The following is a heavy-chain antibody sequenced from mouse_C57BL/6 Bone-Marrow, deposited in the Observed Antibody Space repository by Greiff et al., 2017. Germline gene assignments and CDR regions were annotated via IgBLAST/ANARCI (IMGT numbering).Heavy chain of an antibody. Sequence: QVQLKQPGAELVKPGASVKLSCKASGYTFTSYWMHWVKQRPGQGLEWIGMIHPNSGSTNYNEKFKSKATLTVDKSSSTAYMQLSSLTSEDSAVYYCAREGLRPYYFDYGGQGTTLTVSS. CDR2: IHPNSGST. V-gene: IGHV1-64*01. CDR1: GYTFTSYW. J-gene: IGHJ2*01. D-gene: IGHD2-4*01. CDR3: AREGLRPYYFDY.